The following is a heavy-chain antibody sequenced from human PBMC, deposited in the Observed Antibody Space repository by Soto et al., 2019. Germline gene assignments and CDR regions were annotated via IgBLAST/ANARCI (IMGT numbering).Heavy chain of an antibody. Sequence: QLQLQESGPGLVRPSETLSLTCTVSGGSISSSSYYWGWIRQPPGKGLEWIGRIYYSGSTYYNPSLKSRVTISVDTSKNQFSLKLSSVTAADTAVYYCASPKIASYNWFDPWGQGTLVTVSS. D-gene: IGHD3-3*02. J-gene: IGHJ5*02. CDR3: ASPKIASYNWFDP. CDR1: GGSISSSSYY. CDR2: IYYSGST. V-gene: IGHV4-39*01.